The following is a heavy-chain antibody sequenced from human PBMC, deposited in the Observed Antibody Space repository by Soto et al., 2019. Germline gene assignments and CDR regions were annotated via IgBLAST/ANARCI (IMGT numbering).Heavy chain of an antibody. CDR1: GFTFSTYP. J-gene: IGHJ6*03. CDR2: ISGSGIST. D-gene: IGHD4-4*01. CDR3: VKFPVITASYYYQDMDV. Sequence: LRLSCAASGFTFSTYPMNWVRQAPWKGLEWVSGISGSGISTFYVDTVKGRFTISRDNSKNTVFLQINSLRAEDTAIYYCVKFPVITASYYYQDMDVWGQGTTVTVSS. V-gene: IGHV3-23*01.